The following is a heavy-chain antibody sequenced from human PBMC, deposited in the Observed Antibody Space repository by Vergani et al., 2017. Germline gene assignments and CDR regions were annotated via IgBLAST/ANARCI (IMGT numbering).Heavy chain of an antibody. D-gene: IGHD6-13*01. CDR2: IYYSGST. Sequence: QVQLQESGPGLVKPSETLSLTCTVSGGSISSYYWSWLRQPPGKGLEWIGYIYYSGSTNYNPSLKSRVTISVDTSKNQFSLKLSSVTAADTAVYYCARELVAAAGTQWFDPGGQGTLVTVSS. V-gene: IGHV4-59*01. J-gene: IGHJ5*02. CDR1: GGSISSYY. CDR3: ARELVAAAGTQWFDP.